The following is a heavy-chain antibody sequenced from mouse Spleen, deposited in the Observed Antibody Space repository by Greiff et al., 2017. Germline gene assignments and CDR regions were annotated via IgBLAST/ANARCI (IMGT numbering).Heavy chain of an antibody. D-gene: IGHD2-3*01. CDR3: ARWGSDGPWFAY. CDR2: INPGSGGT. CDR1: GYAFTNYL. V-gene: IGHV1-54*01. Sequence: QVQLQQSGAELVRPGTSVKVSCKASGYAFTNYLIEWVKQRPGQGLEWIGVINPGSGGTNYNEKFKGKATLTADKSSSTAYMQLSSLTSEDSAVYFCARWGSDGPWFAYWGQGTLVTVSA. J-gene: IGHJ3*01.